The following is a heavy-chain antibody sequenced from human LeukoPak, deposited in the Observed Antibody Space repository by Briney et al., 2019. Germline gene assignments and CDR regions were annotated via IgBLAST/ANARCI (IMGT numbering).Heavy chain of an antibody. Sequence: PGGSLRLSCAASGFTFSSYSMNWVRQAPGKGLEWVSSISSSSSYIYYADSVKGRFTISRDNAKNSLYLQMNSLRAEDTAVYYCARVREGSSWSPFDYWGQGTLVTVSS. CDR1: GFTFSSYS. V-gene: IGHV3-21*01. D-gene: IGHD6-13*01. CDR3: ARVREGSSWSPFDY. J-gene: IGHJ4*02. CDR2: ISSSSSYI.